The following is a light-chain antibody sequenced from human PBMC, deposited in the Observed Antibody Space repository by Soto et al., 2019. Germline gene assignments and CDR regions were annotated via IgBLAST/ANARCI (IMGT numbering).Light chain of an antibody. J-gene: IGLJ2*01. CDR3: AAWDDSLNGLV. Sequence: QPVLTQPPSASGTPGQRVTISCSGSSSTIGSNSANWYQQLPRTAPKLLIYTNNQRPSGVPDRFSGSKSGTSASLAISGLQSEDEADYYCAAWDDSLNGLVFGGGTKLTVL. CDR2: TNN. CDR1: SSTIGSNS. V-gene: IGLV1-44*01.